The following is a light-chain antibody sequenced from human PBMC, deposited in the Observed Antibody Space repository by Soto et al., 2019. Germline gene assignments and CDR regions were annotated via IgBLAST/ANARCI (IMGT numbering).Light chain of an antibody. CDR3: QQYNNWPPWT. V-gene: IGKV3-15*01. CDR2: DTS. J-gene: IGKJ1*01. CDR1: QGIGDT. Sequence: EIIMTQSPATLSVSPGEGVTLSCRASQGIGDTLAWYQHKPGQTPRLLIYDTSARATGVPAMFSGSRSGTEFTLPITSLHSEDFAVYYCQQYNNWPPWTVAQETMVDSK.